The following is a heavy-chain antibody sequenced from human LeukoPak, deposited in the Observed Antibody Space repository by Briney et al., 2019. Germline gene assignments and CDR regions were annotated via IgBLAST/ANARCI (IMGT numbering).Heavy chain of an antibody. V-gene: IGHV1-69*06. CDR2: IIPIFGTA. CDR1: GGTFSSYA. J-gene: IGHJ5*02. D-gene: IGHD1-26*01. CDR3: ARSPSAGWELLRGYWFDP. Sequence: ASVKVSCKASGGTFSSYAISWVRQAPGQGLEWMGGIIPIFGTANYAQKFQGRVTITADKSTSTAYMELSSLRSEDTAVYYCARSPSAGWELLRGYWFDPWGQGTLVTVSS.